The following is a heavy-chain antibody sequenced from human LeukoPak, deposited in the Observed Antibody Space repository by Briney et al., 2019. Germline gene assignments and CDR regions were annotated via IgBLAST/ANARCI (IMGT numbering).Heavy chain of an antibody. D-gene: IGHD6-19*01. Sequence: GGSLRLSCRTSGFTFGDYALSWFRQAPGKGLEWVGFIRSKVYGGTTEYAASVKGRVTISRDDSEGIAYLQMNSLKTEDTAMYYCSRVTTSGSYGRFDALHIWSQGTMATVSS. CDR2: IRSKVYGGTT. CDR3: SRVTTSGSYGRFDALHI. V-gene: IGHV3-49*03. CDR1: GFTFGDYA. J-gene: IGHJ3*02.